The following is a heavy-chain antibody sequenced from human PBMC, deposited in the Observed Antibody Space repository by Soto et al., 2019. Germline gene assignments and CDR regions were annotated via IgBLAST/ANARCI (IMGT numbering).Heavy chain of an antibody. D-gene: IGHD3-22*01. Sequence: QVQLQESGPGLVKPSQTLSLTCTVSGGSISSGTYHWTWIRQHPEKGLEWIGYIYYSGSTYYNPSLKSRVTISVETSKNQFSLSLSSVTAADTAVYYCAREMNYYDTSGDSYFDYWGQGTLVTVSS. J-gene: IGHJ4*02. CDR3: AREMNYYDTSGDSYFDY. CDR2: IYYSGST. CDR1: GGSISSGTYH. V-gene: IGHV4-31*03.